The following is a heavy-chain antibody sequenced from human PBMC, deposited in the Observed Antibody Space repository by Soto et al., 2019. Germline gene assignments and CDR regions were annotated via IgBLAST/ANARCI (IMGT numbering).Heavy chain of an antibody. Sequence: GESLKISCKGSGYTFNNYWIGWVRQMPGKGLEWMGIIYPGDSDTRYSPSFQGQVTISADKSISTAYLQWSSLKASDTAMYYCARTAAAGKYYYGVDVWGQGTTVTVSS. D-gene: IGHD6-13*01. CDR1: GYTFNNYW. CDR3: ARTAAAGKYYYGVDV. CDR2: IYPGDSDT. J-gene: IGHJ6*02. V-gene: IGHV5-51*01.